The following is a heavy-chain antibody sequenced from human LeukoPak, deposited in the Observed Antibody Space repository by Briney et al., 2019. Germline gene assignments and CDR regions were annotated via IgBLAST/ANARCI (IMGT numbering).Heavy chain of an antibody. Sequence: ASVTVSCKASGGTFISYAISWVRQAPGQGREWLGRIIPILGIANYAQKFQGRVTITADKTTSTAYMELSSLRSEDTAVYYCARESLWFGELFYYFDYWGQGTLVTVSS. V-gene: IGHV1-69*04. CDR1: GGTFISYA. J-gene: IGHJ4*02. CDR2: IIPILGIA. D-gene: IGHD3-10*01. CDR3: ARESLWFGELFYYFDY.